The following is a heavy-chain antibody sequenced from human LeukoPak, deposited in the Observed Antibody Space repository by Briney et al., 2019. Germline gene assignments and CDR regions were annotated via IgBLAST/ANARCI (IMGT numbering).Heavy chain of an antibody. D-gene: IGHD1-26*01. CDR2: ISRWRSII. V-gene: IGHV3-48*02. CDR1: GFTFSSFS. CDR3: ERDPQIIVGATNHFDH. J-gene: IGHJ4*02. Sequence: GGSLTLSCAVSGFTFSSFSVNWVRQAPGRGREWSSYISRWRSIIYYGDSVEGRFTLSRDNAKNSLYLQMNTLSDEDTAVYYCERDPQIIVGATNHFDHWGRGTLVTVSS.